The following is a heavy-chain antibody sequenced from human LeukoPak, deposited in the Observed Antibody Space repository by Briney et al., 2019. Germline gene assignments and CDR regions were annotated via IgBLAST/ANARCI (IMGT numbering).Heavy chain of an antibody. CDR2: INSNGYST. D-gene: IGHD2-21*02. CDR1: GFAFSAYA. J-gene: IGHJ4*02. CDR3: VKEILVTSSPFDY. V-gene: IGHV3-64D*06. Sequence: GGSLTPACSASGFAFSAYAMHWVRQAPGKGLEYVAAINSNGYSTYYADSVRGRFTLSRDNSKNTVYLQMSSLRAGDTAVYYCVKEILVTSSPFDYWGAGTLATVSS.